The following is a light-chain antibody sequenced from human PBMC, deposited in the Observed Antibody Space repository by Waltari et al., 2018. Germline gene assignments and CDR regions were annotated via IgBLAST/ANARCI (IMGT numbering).Light chain of an antibody. CDR3: QVWDSRSEVV. CDR1: NIGTKN. CDR2: YDD. V-gene: IGLV3-21*04. Sequence: SYVLTQLPSVSVAPGKTADITCGGDNIGTKNGHWYQQKPGQAPALVIYYDDDRPSGTPERFSGSNSGNTATLTISRVDAGDEADYYCQVWDSRSEVVFGGGTRLTVL. J-gene: IGLJ2*01.